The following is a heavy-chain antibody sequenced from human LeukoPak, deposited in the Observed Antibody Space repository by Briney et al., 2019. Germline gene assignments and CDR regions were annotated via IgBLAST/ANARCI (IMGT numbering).Heavy chain of an antibody. D-gene: IGHD2-2*01. CDR2: INHSGST. J-gene: IGHJ5*02. V-gene: IGHV4-39*07. Sequence: SETLSLTCTVSGGSISSGSYYWSWTRQPPGKGLEWIGEINHSGSTNYNPSLKSRVTISVDTSKNQFSLKLSSVTAADTAVYYCARGVVVVPAATRGFDPWGQGTLVTVSS. CDR3: ARGVVVVPAATRGFDP. CDR1: GGSISSGSYY.